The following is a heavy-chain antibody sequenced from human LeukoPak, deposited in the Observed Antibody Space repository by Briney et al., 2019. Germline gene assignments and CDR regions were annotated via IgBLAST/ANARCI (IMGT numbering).Heavy chain of an antibody. D-gene: IGHD5-12*01. CDR3: AKDDIVATIFDY. V-gene: IGHV3-23*01. CDR2: ISGSGGST. Sequence: GGSLRLSCAASGFTFSSYAMSWVRQAPGKGLEWVSAISGSGGSTYYADSVKGRFTISRDNSKNTLYLQMNSLGAEDTAVYYCAKDDIVATIFDYWGQGTLVTVSS. CDR1: GFTFSSYA. J-gene: IGHJ4*02.